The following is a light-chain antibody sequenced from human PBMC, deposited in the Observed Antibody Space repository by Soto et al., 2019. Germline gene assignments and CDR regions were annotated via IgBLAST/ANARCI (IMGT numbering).Light chain of an antibody. J-gene: IGKJ1*01. CDR2: VAS. CDR3: QQVNSYPRT. CDR1: QGISSF. V-gene: IGKV1-9*01. Sequence: DIPLTQSPSFLSASVGDRVTITCRASQGISSFLAWYQQKPGKAPKLLIYVASTLQSGVPSRFSGSGSGTEFTLVISSLQPEDVATYYFQQVNSYPRTCGQGTKVEIK.